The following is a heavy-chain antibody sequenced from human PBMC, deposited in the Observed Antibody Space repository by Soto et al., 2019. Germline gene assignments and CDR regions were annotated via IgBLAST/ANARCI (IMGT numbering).Heavy chain of an antibody. V-gene: IGHV3-53*01. J-gene: IGHJ6*02. Sequence: PGGSLRLSCAASGFTVSGSYVTWGRQAPGKGLEWVSLVYRSGTTYYADSVKGRFTISRDNSINTVYLQMNGLRVEDTAVYYCARQFVKQQLSNYYFYGMDVWGQGTTVTGLL. CDR1: GFTVSGSY. D-gene: IGHD6-13*01. CDR2: VYRSGTT. CDR3: ARQFVKQQLSNYYFYGMDV.